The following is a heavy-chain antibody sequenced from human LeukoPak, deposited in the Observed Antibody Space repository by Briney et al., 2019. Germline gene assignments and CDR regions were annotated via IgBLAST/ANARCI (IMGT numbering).Heavy chain of an antibody. D-gene: IGHD6-19*01. CDR3: AKGSYSSGWYGSNFDS. CDR2: ISASGGST. J-gene: IGHJ4*02. CDR1: GFTFNNYA. Sequence: NPGGSLRLSCAASGFTFNNYAMSWVRQAPGQGLGWVSGISASGGSTYYADSVQGRFTISRDNSNNTLYLQMSSLRAEDTALYSCAKGSYSSGWYGSNFDSWGQGTLVTVSS. V-gene: IGHV3-23*01.